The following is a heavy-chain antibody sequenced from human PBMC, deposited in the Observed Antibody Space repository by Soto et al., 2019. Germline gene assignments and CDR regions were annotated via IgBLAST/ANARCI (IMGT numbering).Heavy chain of an antibody. J-gene: IGHJ4*02. CDR1: GGSISSYY. CDR3: ARKSSITSSWPLIDY. D-gene: IGHD6-13*01. V-gene: IGHV4-59*01. Sequence: SETLSLTCTVSGGSISSYYWSWIRQPPGKGLEWIGYIYYSGSTNYNPSLKSRVTISVDTSKNQFSLKLSSVTAADTAVYYCARKSSITSSWPLIDYWGQGILVTVSS. CDR2: IYYSGST.